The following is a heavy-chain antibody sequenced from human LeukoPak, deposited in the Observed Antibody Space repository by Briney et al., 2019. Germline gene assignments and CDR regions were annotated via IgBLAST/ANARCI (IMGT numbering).Heavy chain of an antibody. CDR3: ARAGHCGGDCYPFDY. CDR2: IYYSGST. D-gene: IGHD2-21*02. V-gene: IGHV4-59*13. Sequence: SETLSLTCTFSGASISGYYCSWIRQPPGKGLEWIAHIYYSGSTYYGPSLKSRVTISVDTSKNQCSLKLTSVTAADTAVYYCARAGHCGGDCYPFDYWGQGTLVTVSS. J-gene: IGHJ4*02. CDR1: GASISGYY.